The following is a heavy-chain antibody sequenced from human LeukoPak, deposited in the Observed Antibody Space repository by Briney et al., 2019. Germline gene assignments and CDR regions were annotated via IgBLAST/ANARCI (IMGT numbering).Heavy chain of an antibody. CDR3: ARGDGSGSYFPFGY. J-gene: IGHJ4*02. Sequence: SETLSLTCTVSGGSISSGDYYWSWIRQPPGKGLEWIGYIYYSGSTYYNPSLKSRVTISVDTSKNQFSLKLSSVTAADMAVYYCARGDGSGSYFPFGYWGQGTLVTVSS. CDR1: GGSISSGDYY. V-gene: IGHV4-30-4*08. CDR2: IYYSGST. D-gene: IGHD3-10*01.